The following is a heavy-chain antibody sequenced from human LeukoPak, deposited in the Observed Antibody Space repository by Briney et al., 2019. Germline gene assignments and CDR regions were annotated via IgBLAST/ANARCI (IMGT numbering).Heavy chain of an antibody. CDR2: IRYDGSNK. D-gene: IGHD3-10*01. V-gene: IGHV3-30*02. CDR1: GFTLSNYW. Sequence: GGSLRLSCAASGFTLSNYWMHWVRQAPGKGLEWVAFIRYDGSNKYYADSVKGRFTISRDNSKNTLYLQMNSLRAEDTAVYYCAKSDYYGSGSPPDYWGQGTLVTVSS. CDR3: AKSDYYGSGSPPDY. J-gene: IGHJ4*02.